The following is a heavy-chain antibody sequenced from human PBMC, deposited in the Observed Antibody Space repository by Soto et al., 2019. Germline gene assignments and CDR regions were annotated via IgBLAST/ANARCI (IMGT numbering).Heavy chain of an antibody. CDR3: AREAPYCTSATCPKFYDMDV. J-gene: IGHJ6*02. V-gene: IGHV1-69*13. Sequence: SVKVSCKASGGTFGSYAITWVRRAPRQGLEWLGGIIPILNSPAYAQKFQARVVITADEITNTAYMGLNSLRFDDTAIYYCAREAPYCTSATCPKFYDMDVWGQGTTVTVSS. CDR2: IIPILNSP. D-gene: IGHD2-2*01. CDR1: GGTFGSYA.